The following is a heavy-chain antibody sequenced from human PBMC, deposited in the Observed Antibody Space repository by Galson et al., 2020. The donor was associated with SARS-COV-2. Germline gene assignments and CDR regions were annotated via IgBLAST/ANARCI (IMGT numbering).Heavy chain of an antibody. CDR2: IYYSGST. J-gene: IGHJ6*02. Sequence: ASETLSLTCTVSGGSISSGGYYWSWIRQHPGKGLEWIGYIYYSGSTYYNPSLKSRVTISVDTSKNQFSLKLSFVTAADTAVYYCARDSPGADGMDDCGQGTTVTVS. CDR3: ARDSPGADGMDD. V-gene: IGHV4-31*03. CDR1: GGSISSGGYY.